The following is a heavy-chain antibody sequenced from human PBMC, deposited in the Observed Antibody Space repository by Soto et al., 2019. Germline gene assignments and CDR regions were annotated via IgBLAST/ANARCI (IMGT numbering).Heavy chain of an antibody. CDR2: LYYSGSA. V-gene: IGHV4-39*01. CDR3: ARHGTIYDCGSGSYSDHFDC. D-gene: IGHD3-10*01. J-gene: IGHJ4*02. Sequence: SETLSLTCTVSRSSISSHCCYWGWITQPPGKRLVWIGSLYYSGSAYYNASPKSRVTISVDTSKNQSSLKLSSVSDQDTAVYYCARHGTIYDCGSGSYSDHFDCCRQRTLVAVSS. CDR1: RSSISSHCCY.